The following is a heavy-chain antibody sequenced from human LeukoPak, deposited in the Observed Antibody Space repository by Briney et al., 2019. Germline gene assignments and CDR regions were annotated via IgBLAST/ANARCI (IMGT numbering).Heavy chain of an antibody. CDR3: AKGLRFLEWPRDFDY. J-gene: IGHJ4*02. CDR1: GFTFSSYG. V-gene: IGHV3-30*18. CDR2: ISYDGSNK. D-gene: IGHD3-3*01. Sequence: GRSLRLSCAASGFTFSSYGMHWVRQAPGKGLEWVAVISYDGSNKYYADSVKGRFTISRDNSKDTLYLQMNSLRAEDTAVYYCAKGLRFLEWPRDFDYWGQGTLVTVSS.